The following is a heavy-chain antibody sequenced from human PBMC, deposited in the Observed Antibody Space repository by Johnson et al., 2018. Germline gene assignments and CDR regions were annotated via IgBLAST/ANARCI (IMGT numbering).Heavy chain of an antibody. V-gene: IGHV3-23*04. D-gene: IGHD3-22*01. CDR1: GFRFSGHA. CDR2: ISGTGLST. J-gene: IGHJ4*02. CDR3: AKEVYDTTGHSFPPSPFDS. Sequence: VQLVQSGGGLVQPGGSLRLSCAASGFRFSGHAMSWVRQAPGKGLEWVSVISGTGLSTYYADSVQGRFTIPRDNLKNKLDLQMTSLRAEDTAVYYCAKEVYDTTGHSFPPSPFDSWGQGTLVTVSS.